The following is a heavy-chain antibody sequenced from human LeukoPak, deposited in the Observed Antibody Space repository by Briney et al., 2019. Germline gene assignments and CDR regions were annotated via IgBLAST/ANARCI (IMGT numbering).Heavy chain of an antibody. Sequence: SETLSLTCTVSGYSISSGYYWGWIRQPPGKGLEWIGSIYHSGSTYYNPSLKSRVTISVDTSKNQFSLKLSSVTAADTAVYYCARGSNRLRIRNAFDIWGQGTMVTVSS. CDR1: GYSISSGYY. CDR2: IYHSGST. CDR3: ARGSNRLRIRNAFDI. D-gene: IGHD3-3*02. V-gene: IGHV4-38-2*02. J-gene: IGHJ3*02.